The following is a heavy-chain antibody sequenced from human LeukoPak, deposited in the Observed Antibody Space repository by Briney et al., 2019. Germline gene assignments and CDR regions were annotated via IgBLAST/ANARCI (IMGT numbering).Heavy chain of an antibody. Sequence: GGSLRLSCAASGFTFSNYWMVWVRQAPGKGLEWVAFIRYDGSNKYYADSVKGRFTISRDNSKNTLYLQMNSLRAEDTAVYYCAKDPRYCSGGSCYSWGQGTLVTVPS. CDR1: GFTFSNYW. J-gene: IGHJ4*02. CDR3: AKDPRYCSGGSCYS. V-gene: IGHV3-30*02. D-gene: IGHD2-15*01. CDR2: IRYDGSNK.